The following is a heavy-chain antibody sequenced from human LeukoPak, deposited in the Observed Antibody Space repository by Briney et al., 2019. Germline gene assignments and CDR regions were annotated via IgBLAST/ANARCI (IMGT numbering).Heavy chain of an antibody. CDR1: GGSISSSSSY. J-gene: IGHJ5*02. Sequence: SETPSLTCSVSGGSISSSSSYWGWIRQPPGKGLEWIGSIYYSGSSFDNPALKSRVTISVDTSKNQFSLKLSSVTAADTAVYYCARDHFRVGCSTTSCYGVDPWGQGTLVTVSS. V-gene: IGHV4-39*02. CDR2: IYYSGSS. D-gene: IGHD2-2*01. CDR3: ARDHFRVGCSTTSCYGVDP.